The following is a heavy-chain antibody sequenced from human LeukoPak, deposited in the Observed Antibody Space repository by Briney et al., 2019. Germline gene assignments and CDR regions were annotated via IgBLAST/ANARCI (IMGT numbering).Heavy chain of an antibody. CDR3: ARGGPPGYYYDYYMDV. J-gene: IGHJ6*03. V-gene: IGHV4-59*01. Sequence: SETLSLTCTVSGGSISSYYWSWIRQPPGKGLEWIGYIYYSGSTNFNPSLKSRVTISVDTSKNQFSLKMSSVTAADTAVYFCARGGPPGYYYDYYMDVWGKGTTVTISS. CDR2: IYYSGST. CDR1: GGSISSYY.